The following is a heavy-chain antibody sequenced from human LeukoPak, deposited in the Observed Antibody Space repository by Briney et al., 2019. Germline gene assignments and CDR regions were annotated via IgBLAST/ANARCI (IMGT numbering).Heavy chain of an antibody. J-gene: IGHJ3*02. V-gene: IGHV4-31*11. Sequence: PSETLSLTCAVSGGSFRGGGYYWSWVRQLPGKGLEWIGSMYYGGDTYHNPSLTSRLTISADTSKSEFSVRLSSVTAADTAVYYCARVGYSGYDDRGAFDIWGQGTMVTVSS. CDR3: ARVGYSGYDDRGAFDI. CDR2: MYYGGDT. CDR1: GGSFRGGGYY. D-gene: IGHD5-12*01.